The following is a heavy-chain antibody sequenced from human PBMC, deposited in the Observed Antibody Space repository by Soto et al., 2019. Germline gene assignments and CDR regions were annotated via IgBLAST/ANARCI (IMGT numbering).Heavy chain of an antibody. CDR3: ARNKLVGIRYFDWLLGY. V-gene: IGHV1-18*01. D-gene: IGHD3-9*01. Sequence: QVQLVQSGAEVKKPGASVKVSCKASGYIFTSYGISWVRQAPGQGPEWMGWISAYNGNTNYAQKFQGRVSMTTETSTTTAYMELRSLRSDDTAVYYCARNKLVGIRYFDWLLGYWGQGTLVTVSS. J-gene: IGHJ4*02. CDR2: ISAYNGNT. CDR1: GYIFTSYG.